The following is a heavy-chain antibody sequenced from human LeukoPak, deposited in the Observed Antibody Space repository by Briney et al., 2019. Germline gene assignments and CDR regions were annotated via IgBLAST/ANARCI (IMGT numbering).Heavy chain of an antibody. CDR3: ASPGDYSHHCFQH. Sequence: GGSLRLSCAASGFTFSSYSMNWVRQAPGKGLEWVSYISSSSSTIYYADSVKGRFTISRDNAKNSLYLQMNSLRAEDTAVYYCASPGDYSHHCFQHWGQGTLVTVSS. CDR1: GFTFSSYS. D-gene: IGHD4-11*01. V-gene: IGHV3-48*04. J-gene: IGHJ1*01. CDR2: ISSSSSTI.